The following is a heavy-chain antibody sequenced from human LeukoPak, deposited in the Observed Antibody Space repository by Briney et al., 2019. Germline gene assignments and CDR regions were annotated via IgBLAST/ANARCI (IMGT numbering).Heavy chain of an antibody. CDR1: GGSISGYY. CDR2: IYYSGST. Sequence: SETLSLTCTVSGGSISGYYRSWIRQPPGKGLEWIGYIYYSGSTKYNPSLKSRVSISVDTSKNQVSLKLSSATAADTAVYYCARLAVAGSGHAFDIWGQGTMVTVSS. D-gene: IGHD6-19*01. V-gene: IGHV4-59*08. CDR3: ARLAVAGSGHAFDI. J-gene: IGHJ3*02.